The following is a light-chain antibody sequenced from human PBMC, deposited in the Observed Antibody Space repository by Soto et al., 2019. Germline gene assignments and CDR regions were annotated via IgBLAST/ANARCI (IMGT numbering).Light chain of an antibody. CDR3: QQYATSPWT. CDR2: GAS. J-gene: IGKJ1*01. V-gene: IGKV3-20*01. Sequence: EIVLTHSPATLSLSPGEIATLSCRASQSVSSYLAWYQQIPGQAPRLLIYGASTRATGIPDRFSGSGSGTDFTLTISRLDPEDSAVYYCQQYATSPWTFGQGTKVDI. CDR1: QSVSSY.